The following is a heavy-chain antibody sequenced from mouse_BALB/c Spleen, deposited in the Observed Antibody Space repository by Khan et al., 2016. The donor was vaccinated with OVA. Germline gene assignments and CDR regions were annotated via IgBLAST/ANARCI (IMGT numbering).Heavy chain of an antibody. CDR2: IFPGSVST. D-gene: IGHD2-2*01. V-gene: IGHV1-9*01. J-gene: IGHJ3*01. CDR1: DYTFSSYW. CDR3: ERGGYGGFAY. Sequence: QVQLKQSGGDLMKPGASVKISCKATDYTFSSYWIEWVKQRPGHGLEWIGQIFPGSVSTTYNEKFKGKATFTADTSSNTAYMQLSSLTSEDSAVYYCERGGYGGFAYWGQGTLVTVSA.